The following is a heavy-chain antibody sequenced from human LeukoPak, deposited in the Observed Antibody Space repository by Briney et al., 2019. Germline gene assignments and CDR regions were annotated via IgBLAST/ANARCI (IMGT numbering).Heavy chain of an antibody. D-gene: IGHD2-2*01. CDR3: ARSAGHCSSTSCYDWDASDI. CDR2: ISAYNGNT. V-gene: IGHV1-18*04. CDR1: GYTFTGYY. J-gene: IGHJ3*02. Sequence: GASVKVSCKASGYTFTGYYMHWVRQAPGQGLEWMGWISAYNGNTNYAQKLQGRVTMTTDTSTSTAYMELRSLRSDDTAVYYCARSAGHCSSTSCYDWDASDIWGQGTMVTVSS.